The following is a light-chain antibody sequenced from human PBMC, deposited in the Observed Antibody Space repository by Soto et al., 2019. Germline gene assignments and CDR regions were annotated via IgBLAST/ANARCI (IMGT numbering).Light chain of an antibody. CDR2: GPS. J-gene: IGKJ2*01. Sequence: EIAITQCPATLSVSPGERATLSCRASQSVSSNLAWYQQKPGQAPRLLIYGPSTRATGIPARFSGSGSGTEFTLTISSLQSGDFAVYYCQQYNNWPYTFGQGTKLEIK. V-gene: IGKV3-15*01. CDR1: QSVSSN. CDR3: QQYNNWPYT.